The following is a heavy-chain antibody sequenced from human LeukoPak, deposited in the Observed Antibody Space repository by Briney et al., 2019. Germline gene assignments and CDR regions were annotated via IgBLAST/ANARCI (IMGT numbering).Heavy chain of an antibody. V-gene: IGHV4-59*01. J-gene: IGHJ4*02. D-gene: IGHD2-2*01. CDR3: ARVRNGVSMPSFDY. Sequence: PSETLSLTCTVSGGSISSYYRSWIRQPPGKGLEWIGYIYYSGSTNYNPSLKSRVTISVDTSKNQFSLKLSSVTAADTAVYYCARVRNGVSMPSFDYWGQGTLVTVSS. CDR2: IYYSGST. CDR1: GGSISSYY.